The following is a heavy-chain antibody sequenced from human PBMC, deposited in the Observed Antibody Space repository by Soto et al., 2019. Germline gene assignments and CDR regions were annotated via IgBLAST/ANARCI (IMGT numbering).Heavy chain of an antibody. CDR1: GCTCSRNS. Sequence: GGPVRFSCSAPGCTCSRNSMHCVFQAPGKGQMWVSRVKGDGSSTNYADSVKGRFTVSRDNAKNTRYLQMGSLRAEDMAVYYCARASLAAPGPFDYLGQGTLVTVSS. D-gene: IGHD6-13*01. CDR3: ARASLAAPGPFDY. J-gene: IGHJ4*02. V-gene: IGHV3-74*01. CDR2: VKGDGSST.